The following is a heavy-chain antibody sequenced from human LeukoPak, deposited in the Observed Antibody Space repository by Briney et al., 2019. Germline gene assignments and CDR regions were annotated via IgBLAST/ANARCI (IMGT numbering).Heavy chain of an antibody. J-gene: IGHJ6*02. CDR1: GYTFTGYY. V-gene: IGHV1-2*02. CDR2: INPNSGGT. Sequence: ASVKVSCKASGYTFTGYYMHWVRQAPGQGLEWMGWINPNSGGTNYAQKFQGRVTMTRDTSISTAYMELSRLRSDDTAVYYRARERVFRGLRIYYYYGMDVWGQGTTVTVSS. CDR3: ARERVFRGLRIYYYYGMDV. D-gene: IGHD3-10*01.